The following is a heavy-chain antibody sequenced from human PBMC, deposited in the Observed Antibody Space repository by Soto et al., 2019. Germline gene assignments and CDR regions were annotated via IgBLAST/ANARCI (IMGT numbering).Heavy chain of an antibody. Sequence: DVQLVDSGGGLVQPGGSLRLSCAASGFTFSNYAMSWVRQAPGKGLEWVSLVSATAGTTYYTDSVKGRFTISRDNSRNTMYLQMGSLRAEDMAVYYCARGRVEDSSGWATYFDYWGQGTLVTVSS. CDR1: GFTFSNYA. J-gene: IGHJ4*02. CDR2: VSATAGTT. D-gene: IGHD6-19*01. V-gene: IGHV3-23*04. CDR3: ARGRVEDSSGWATYFDY.